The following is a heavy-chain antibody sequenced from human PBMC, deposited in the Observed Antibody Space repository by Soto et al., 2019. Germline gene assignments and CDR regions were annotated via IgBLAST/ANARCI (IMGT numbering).Heavy chain of an antibody. Sequence: SVKVSCKASGGTFSSYAISWVRQAPGQRLEWMGGIIPIIGNTNYAQKFQGRVTITRDASASTAYMELSSLRSEDTAVYYCARSDWNDEISIDYWGQGTLITVSS. CDR1: GGTFSSYA. V-gene: IGHV1-69*05. J-gene: IGHJ4*02. CDR2: IIPIIGNT. CDR3: ARSDWNDEISIDY. D-gene: IGHD1-1*01.